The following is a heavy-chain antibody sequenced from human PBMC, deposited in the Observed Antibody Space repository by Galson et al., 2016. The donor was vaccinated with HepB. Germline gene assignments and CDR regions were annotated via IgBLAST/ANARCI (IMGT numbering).Heavy chain of an antibody. D-gene: IGHD1-14*01. V-gene: IGHV1-69*06. J-gene: IGHJ4*02. CDR2: IIPICGKA. CDR3: AREGSGLTFDY. CDR1: GGSFSSYA. Sequence: SVKVSCKASGGSFSSYAISWVRQAPGQGLQWMGGIIPICGKANYAQQFQGRVTITADKSTSTAYMELSSLRSEDPAVYYCAREGSGLTFDYWGQGTLVTVSS.